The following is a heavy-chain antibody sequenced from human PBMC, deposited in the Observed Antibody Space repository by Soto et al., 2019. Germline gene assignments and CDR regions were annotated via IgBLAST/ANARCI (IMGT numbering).Heavy chain of an antibody. CDR3: ASGDYYDSSGFDY. Sequence: SETLSLTCAVSGYSISSGYYWGWIRQPPGKGLEWIGSIYHSGSTYYNPSLKSRVTISVDTSKNQFSLKLSSVTAADTAVYYCASGDYYDSSGFDYWGQGTLVTVPQ. CDR2: IYHSGST. D-gene: IGHD3-22*01. CDR1: GYSISSGYY. V-gene: IGHV4-38-2*01. J-gene: IGHJ4*02.